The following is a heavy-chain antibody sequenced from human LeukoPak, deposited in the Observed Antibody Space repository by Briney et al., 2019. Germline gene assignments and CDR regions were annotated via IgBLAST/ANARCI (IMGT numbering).Heavy chain of an antibody. Sequence: PGGSLRLSCAASGFTFSSYAVNWVRQAPGKGLEWVSFIESSAGRTYYVDSVKGRFTISRDNSKDTLHLQMNGLRVEDTAVYYCAKGHGDNSVYDSWGQGTLVTVSS. D-gene: IGHD4-17*01. CDR2: IESSAGRT. J-gene: IGHJ5*01. CDR3: AKGHGDNSVYDS. CDR1: GFTFSSYA. V-gene: IGHV3-23*01.